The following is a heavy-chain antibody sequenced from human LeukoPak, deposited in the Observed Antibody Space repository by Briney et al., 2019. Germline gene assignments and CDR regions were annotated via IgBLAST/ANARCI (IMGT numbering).Heavy chain of an antibody. Sequence: GASVKVSCKASGYTFTSYAMHWVRQAPGQRLGWMGWINAGNGNTKYSQEFQGRVTITRDTSASTAYMELSSLRSEDMAVYYCARSIRIAAPLDYWGQGTLVTVSS. CDR1: GYTFTSYA. J-gene: IGHJ4*02. V-gene: IGHV1-3*03. CDR2: INAGNGNT. D-gene: IGHD6-6*01. CDR3: ARSIRIAAPLDY.